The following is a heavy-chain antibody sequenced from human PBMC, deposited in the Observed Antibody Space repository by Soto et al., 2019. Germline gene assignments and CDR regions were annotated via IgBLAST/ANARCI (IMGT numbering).Heavy chain of an antibody. CDR2: SLPIFGTS. Sequence: QVQLVQSGAEVKKPGSSVKVSCKASGGTFSTYSISWVRQAPGQGLEWMGESLPIFGTSHYAQNFQGRVTIKADESTSTVYMELSSLRSDDTAVYDCARGVQYPKSSFYYGMEVWGQGTTVTVSS. CDR3: ARGVQYPKSSFYYGMEV. J-gene: IGHJ6*02. D-gene: IGHD3-16*01. V-gene: IGHV1-69*01. CDR1: GGTFSTYS.